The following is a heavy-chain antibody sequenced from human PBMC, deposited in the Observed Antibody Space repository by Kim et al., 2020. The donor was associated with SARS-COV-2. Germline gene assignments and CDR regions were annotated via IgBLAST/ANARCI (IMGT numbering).Heavy chain of an antibody. D-gene: IGHD3-16*01. J-gene: IGHJ6*02. CDR1: GGSISSYY. Sequence: SETLSLTCTVSGGSISSYYWSWIRQPPGKGLEWIGYIFYSGSTNYNPSLKSRVTISEDTSKNQFSLKLSSVTAADTAVYYSPRQVWPSAYYYYGMDVWG. CDR3: PRQVWPSAYYYYGMDV. V-gene: IGHV4-59*08. CDR2: IFYSGST.